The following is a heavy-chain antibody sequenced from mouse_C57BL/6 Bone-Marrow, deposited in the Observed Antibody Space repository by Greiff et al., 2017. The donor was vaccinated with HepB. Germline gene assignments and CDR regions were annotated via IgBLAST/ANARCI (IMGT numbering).Heavy chain of an antibody. CDR3: ARLLLITTVVARDY. CDR1: GYTFTSYG. V-gene: IGHV1-81*01. Sequence: VQRVESGAELARPGASVKLSCKASGYTFTSYGISWVKQRTGQGLEWIGEIYPRSGNTYYNEKFKGKATLTADKSSSTAYMELRSLTSEDSAVYFCARLLLITTVVARDYWGQGTTLTVSS. J-gene: IGHJ2*01. D-gene: IGHD1-1*01. CDR2: IYPRSGNT.